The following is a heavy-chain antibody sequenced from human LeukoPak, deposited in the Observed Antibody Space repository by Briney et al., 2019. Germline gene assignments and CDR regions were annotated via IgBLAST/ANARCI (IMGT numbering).Heavy chain of an antibody. Sequence: GRSLRLSCAASGFTFSSYGMHWVRQAPGKGLEWVAVISYDGSNKYYADSVKGRFTISRDNSKNTLYLQMNSLRAEDTAVYYCAKSQSYGSGSYIDYWGQGTLVTVSS. D-gene: IGHD3-10*01. CDR1: GFTFSSYG. J-gene: IGHJ4*02. CDR2: ISYDGSNK. CDR3: AKSQSYGSGSYIDY. V-gene: IGHV3-30*18.